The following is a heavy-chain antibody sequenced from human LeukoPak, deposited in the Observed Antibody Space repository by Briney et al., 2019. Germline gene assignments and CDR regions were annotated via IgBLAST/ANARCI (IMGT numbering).Heavy chain of an antibody. CDR3: ARSTVTTQKYYYYYYYMDV. CDR1: GGSISSGDYY. CDR2: IYYSGST. Sequence: SQTLSLTCTVSGGSISSGDYYWSWIRQPPGKGLEWIGYIYYSGSTYYNPSLKSRVTISVDTSKNQFSLKLSSVTAADTAVYYCARSTVTTQKYYYYYYYMDVWAKGPRSPSP. J-gene: IGHJ6*03. D-gene: IGHD4-11*01. V-gene: IGHV4-30-4*08.